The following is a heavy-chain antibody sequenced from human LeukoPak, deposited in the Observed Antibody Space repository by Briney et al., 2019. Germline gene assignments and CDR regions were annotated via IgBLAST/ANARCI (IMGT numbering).Heavy chain of an antibody. CDR1: GGSFSGYY. V-gene: IGHV4-34*01. D-gene: IGHD1-7*01. CDR3: AREGKYNWNYVADY. CDR2: INHSGST. Sequence: NPSETLSLTCAVYGGSFSGYYWSWIRQPPGKGLEWIGEINHSGSTNYNPSLKSRVTISVDTSKNQFSLKLSSVTAADMAVYYCAREGKYNWNYVADYWGQGTLVTVSS. J-gene: IGHJ4*02.